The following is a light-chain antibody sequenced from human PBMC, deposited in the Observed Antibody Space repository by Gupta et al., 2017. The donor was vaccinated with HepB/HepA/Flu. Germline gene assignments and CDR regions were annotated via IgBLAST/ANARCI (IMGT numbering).Light chain of an antibody. J-gene: IGLJ3*02. CDR3: ASYAGTYSWV. CDR1: SSDVGGYNY. Sequence: QPALTQPRSVSGSPGQSVTISCTGTSSDVGGYNYVSWCQLHPGKVPKLILYDVTRRPSGVPDRFSGSKSGNTASLTISGLQAEDEADYYCASYAGTYSWVFGGGTKLTVL. V-gene: IGLV2-11*01. CDR2: DVT.